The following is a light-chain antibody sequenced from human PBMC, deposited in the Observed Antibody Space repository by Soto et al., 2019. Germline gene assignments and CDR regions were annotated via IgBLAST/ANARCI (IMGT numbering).Light chain of an antibody. CDR1: QSVSSN. V-gene: IGKV3-15*01. CDR2: QTS. J-gene: IGKJ2*01. CDR3: QHYSGWPPV. Sequence: EIGMTQSPVTLSVSPGERATLSCRASQSVSSNVAWYQQKPGQAPRLLIYQTSARATGIPGRFSGSGSGTDFTLTISNLQSEDFALYYCQHYSGWPPVFGQGTKVDNK.